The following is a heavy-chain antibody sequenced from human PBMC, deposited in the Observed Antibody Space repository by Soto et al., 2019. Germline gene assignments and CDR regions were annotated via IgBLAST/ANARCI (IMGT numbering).Heavy chain of an antibody. J-gene: IGHJ5*02. V-gene: IGHV4-31*03. CDR1: GGSISSGGSY. D-gene: IGHD3-10*01. CDR2: IYYSGST. Sequence: SETLSLTCTVSGGSISSGGSYWSWIRQHPGKGLEWIGYIYYSGSTYYNPSLKSRVTLSVDTSKNQFSLKMSSVTAADTAVYYCATKAYGSGNNWFDTRGQGTLVTVSS. CDR3: ATKAYGSGNNWFDT.